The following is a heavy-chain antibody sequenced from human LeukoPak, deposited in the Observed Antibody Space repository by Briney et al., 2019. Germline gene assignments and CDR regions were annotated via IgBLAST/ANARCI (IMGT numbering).Heavy chain of an antibody. Sequence: SETLSLTCAVYGGSFSGYYWSWIRQPPGKGLEWIGETNHSGSTNYNPSLKSRVTISVDTSKNQFSLKLSSVTAADTAVYYCARVGITYYYDSSGYPYFDYWGQGTLVTVSS. V-gene: IGHV4-34*01. D-gene: IGHD3-22*01. J-gene: IGHJ4*02. CDR1: GGSFSGYY. CDR2: TNHSGST. CDR3: ARVGITYYYDSSGYPYFDY.